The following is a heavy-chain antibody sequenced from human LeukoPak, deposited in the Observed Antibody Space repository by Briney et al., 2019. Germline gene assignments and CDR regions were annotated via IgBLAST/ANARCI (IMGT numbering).Heavy chain of an antibody. D-gene: IGHD6-13*01. V-gene: IGHV1-18*01. Sequence: ASVKVSCKASGYTFTSYGLAWVRQAPGQGLEWIGWISPYNGNADYAQDPQGRVTMTTDTSTSTAYMELRSLRSDDTGVYYCVRDGYVDLWGRGTLVTVSS. CDR3: VRDGYVDL. CDR1: GYTFTSYG. CDR2: ISPYNGNA. J-gene: IGHJ2*01.